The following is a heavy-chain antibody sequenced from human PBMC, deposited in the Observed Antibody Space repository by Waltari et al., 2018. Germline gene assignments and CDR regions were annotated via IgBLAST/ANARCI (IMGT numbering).Heavy chain of an antibody. CDR1: GGSFSGYY. CDR2: INHSGST. CDR3: ARGPRITIFGVVTRGWFDP. J-gene: IGHJ5*02. V-gene: IGHV4-34*01. D-gene: IGHD3-3*01. Sequence: QVQLQQWGAGLLKPSETLSLTCAVYGGSFSGYYWRWIRQPPGKGLEWIGEINHSGSTNYNPSLKSRVTISVDTSKNQFSLKLSSVTAADTAVYYCARGPRITIFGVVTRGWFDPWGQGTLVTVSS.